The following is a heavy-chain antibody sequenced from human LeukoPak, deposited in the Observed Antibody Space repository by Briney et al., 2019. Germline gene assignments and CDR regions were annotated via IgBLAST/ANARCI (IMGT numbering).Heavy chain of an antibody. D-gene: IGHD1-26*01. CDR3: ASTGSYWHFDY. CDR2: IYHSGST. CDR1: GGSISSSNW. Sequence: SETLSLTCAVSGGSISSSNWWSWVRQPPGKGLEWIGEIYHSGSTNYNPSLKSRVTISVDTSKNQFSLKLSSVTAADTAVYYCASTGSYWHFDYWGQGTLVTVSS. J-gene: IGHJ4*02. V-gene: IGHV4-4*02.